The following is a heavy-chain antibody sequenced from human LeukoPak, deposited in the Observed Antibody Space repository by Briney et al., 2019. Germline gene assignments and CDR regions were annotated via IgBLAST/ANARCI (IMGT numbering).Heavy chain of an antibody. CDR1: SGSISSYY. CDR2: IYYSGST. V-gene: IGHV4-59*01. J-gene: IGHJ6*03. D-gene: IGHD3-16*02. CDR3: ARGRNHDYVWGSYRPPGNYYHMDV. Sequence: SETLSLTCTVSSGSISSYYWSWIRQPPGKGLEWIGYIYYSGSTNCNPSLKSRVTISVDTSKNQFSLKLSSVTAADTAVYYCARGRNHDYVWGSYRPPGNYYHMDVWGKGTTVTVSS.